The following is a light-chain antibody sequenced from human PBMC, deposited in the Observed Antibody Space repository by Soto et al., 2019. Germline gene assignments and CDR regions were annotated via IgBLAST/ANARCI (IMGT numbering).Light chain of an antibody. V-gene: IGKV3-20*01. J-gene: IGKJ4*01. CDR1: QRVSTSY. CDR3: HQYGASPFT. CDR2: GTS. Sequence: EIVLTQSPGTLSLSPGERATLSCRASQRVSTSYVAWYQQKPGQAPRILIYGTSNRATGIPDRFSGSGSGTDFSLTISRLEPEDFAVYYCHQYGASPFTFGGGTKLDIK.